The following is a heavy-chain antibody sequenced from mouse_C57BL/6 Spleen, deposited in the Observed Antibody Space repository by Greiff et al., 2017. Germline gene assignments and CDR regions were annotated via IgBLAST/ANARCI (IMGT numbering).Heavy chain of an antibody. Sequence: EVQLVESGGGLVQPGGSMKLSCVASGFTFSNYWMNWVRPSPEKGLEWVAQIRLKSDNYATHYAESVKGRFTISRDDSKSSVYLQMNNLRAEDTGIYYCTGHGNYYAMDYWGQGTSVTVAS. J-gene: IGHJ4*01. CDR2: IRLKSDNYAT. D-gene: IGHD2-1*01. CDR3: TGHGNYYAMDY. V-gene: IGHV6-3*01. CDR1: GFTFSNYW.